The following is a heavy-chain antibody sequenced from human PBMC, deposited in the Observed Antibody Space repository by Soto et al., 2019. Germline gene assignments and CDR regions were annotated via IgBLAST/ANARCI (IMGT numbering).Heavy chain of an antibody. CDR3: ARRRYCGADCYKNYYFGMDV. Sequence: QAQLVQSGAEVKKPGSSVRLSCSTSGGSFSSYTLNWVRQAPGQGLEWLGRIIPVLTITDYAQKFRGRLTITERKSSTTAYMELTSLRSDATAVYYCARRRYCGADCYKNYYFGMDVWGQGTTVTVSS. D-gene: IGHD2-21*02. V-gene: IGHV1-69*02. J-gene: IGHJ6*02. CDR1: GGSFSSYT. CDR2: IIPVLTIT.